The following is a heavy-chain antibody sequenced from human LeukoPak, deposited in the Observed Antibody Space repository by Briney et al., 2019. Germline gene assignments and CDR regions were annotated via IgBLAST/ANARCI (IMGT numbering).Heavy chain of an antibody. CDR1: GYTFTSYY. Sequence: GASVKVSCKASGYTFTSYYMHWVRQAPGQGLEWMGIINPSGGSTSYAQKFQGRVTMTRDTSTSTVYMELSRLRSDDTAVYYCARTYYGGNSFFDYWGQGTLVTVSS. D-gene: IGHD4-23*01. J-gene: IGHJ4*02. CDR2: INPSGGST. CDR3: ARTYYGGNSFFDY. V-gene: IGHV1-46*01.